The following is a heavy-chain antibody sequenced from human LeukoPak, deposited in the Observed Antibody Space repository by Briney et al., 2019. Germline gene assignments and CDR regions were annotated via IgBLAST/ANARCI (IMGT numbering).Heavy chain of an antibody. CDR1: GFTFDDYT. CDR3: ATGGSRWLLYYYYYMDV. V-gene: IGHV3-43*01. D-gene: IGHD3-9*01. J-gene: IGHJ6*03. CDR2: ISWDGGST. Sequence: GGSLRLSCAASGFTFDDYTMHWVRQAPGKGLEWVSLISWDGGSTYYADSVKGRFTISRDNSKNSLYLQMNSLRTEATALYYCATGGSRWLLYYYYYMDVWGKGTTVTLS.